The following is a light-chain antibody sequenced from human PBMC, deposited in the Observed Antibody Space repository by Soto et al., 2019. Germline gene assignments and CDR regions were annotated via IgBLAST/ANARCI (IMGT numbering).Light chain of an antibody. Sequence: QSALTQPASMSGSPGQSITISCTGTSSDVGGYNYVSWYQLHPGKAPKLMIYAVSTRTSGVSNRFSGSKSGNTASLTISGLQAEDEADYYCSSHNPIGTLQIFGPGTKLTVL. CDR2: AVS. CDR1: SSDVGGYNY. V-gene: IGLV2-14*01. J-gene: IGLJ1*01. CDR3: SSHNPIGTLQI.